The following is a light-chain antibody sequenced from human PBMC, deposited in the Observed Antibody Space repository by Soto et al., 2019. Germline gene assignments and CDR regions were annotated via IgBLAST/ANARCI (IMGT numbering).Light chain of an antibody. V-gene: IGKV1-39*01. J-gene: IGKJ4*01. CDR3: QQSYIAPLT. CDR2: AAF. CDR1: QNINTY. Sequence: DLQMTQSPSSLSASVGDRVSIPCRASQNINTYLNWYQQRPGKAPTLLIYAAFRLQSGVPSRFSASGSGTDFTLTISDLQPEDFATYYCQQSYIAPLTFGGGTKVDIK.